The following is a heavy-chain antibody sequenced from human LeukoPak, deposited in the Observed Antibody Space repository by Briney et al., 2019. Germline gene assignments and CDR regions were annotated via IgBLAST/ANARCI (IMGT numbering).Heavy chain of an antibody. D-gene: IGHD3-3*01. V-gene: IGHV4-61*02. J-gene: IGHJ6*02. CDR1: GGSISSGSYY. CDR2: IYASGST. CDR3: ARDRANAIFGKYYGMDV. Sequence: SETLPLTCTVSGGSISSGSYYWIWIRQPAGKGLEWIGRIYASGSTNYNPSLKSRVTISIDTSKNQFSLKLSPVTAADTAVYYCARDRANAIFGKYYGMDVWGQGTTVTVSS.